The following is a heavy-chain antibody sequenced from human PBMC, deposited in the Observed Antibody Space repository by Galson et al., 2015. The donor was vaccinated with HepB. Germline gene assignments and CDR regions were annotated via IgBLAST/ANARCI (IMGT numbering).Heavy chain of an antibody. J-gene: IGHJ6*02. Sequence: SVKVSCKASGYSFTSYGISWLRRAPGQGLEWMGWISGYDGSTNYPQTLQGRVIMTTDRSTNTGYMEVRSLWSDDTDIYYCARDSRLELRLNNYYYYGMGVLGQWTTVPVSS. CDR1: GYSFTSYG. V-gene: IGHV1-18*01. CDR2: ISGYDGST. CDR3: ARDSRLELRLNNYYYYGMGV. D-gene: IGHD1-7*01.